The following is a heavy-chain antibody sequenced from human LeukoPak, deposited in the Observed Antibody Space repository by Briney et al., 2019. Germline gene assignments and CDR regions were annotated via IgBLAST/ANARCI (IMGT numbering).Heavy chain of an antibody. CDR2: MNPNSGNT. CDR1: GYTFTSCD. V-gene: IGHV1-8*01. Sequence: ASVKVSCKASGYTFTSCDINWVRQATGQGLEWMGWMNPNSGNTGYAQKFQGRVTMTRNTSISTAYMELSSLRSEDTAVYYCARAQGYCSSTSCTTNWFDPWGQGTLVNVSS. D-gene: IGHD2-2*01. J-gene: IGHJ5*02. CDR3: ARAQGYCSSTSCTTNWFDP.